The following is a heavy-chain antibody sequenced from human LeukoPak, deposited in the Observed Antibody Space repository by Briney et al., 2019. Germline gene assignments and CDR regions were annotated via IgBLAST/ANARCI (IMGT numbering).Heavy chain of an antibody. CDR3: AKDKGAVAGYYFDY. D-gene: IGHD6-19*01. CDR1: GFTFDDYA. Sequence: GGSLRLSCAASGFTFDDYAMHWVRQAPGKGLEWVSGISWNSGSIGYADSVKGRFTISRGNAKNSLYLQMNSLRAEDTALYYCAKDKGAVAGYYFDYWGQGTLVTVSS. V-gene: IGHV3-9*01. J-gene: IGHJ4*02. CDR2: ISWNSGSI.